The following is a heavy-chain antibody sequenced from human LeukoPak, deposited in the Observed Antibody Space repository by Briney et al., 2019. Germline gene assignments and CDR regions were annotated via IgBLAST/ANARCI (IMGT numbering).Heavy chain of an antibody. CDR2: IYYSGSI. V-gene: IGHV4-30-4*01. CDR3: ARDHVGSAGTVPVYYYGMDV. D-gene: IGHD6-13*01. Sequence: SQTLSLTCTVSGGSISSGDYYWSWIRQPPGKGLEWIGYIYYSGSIYYNPSLKSRVTISVDTSKNQFSLKLSSVTAADTAVYYCARDHVGSAGTVPVYYYGMDVWGKGTTVTVSS. CDR1: GGSISSGDYY. J-gene: IGHJ6*04.